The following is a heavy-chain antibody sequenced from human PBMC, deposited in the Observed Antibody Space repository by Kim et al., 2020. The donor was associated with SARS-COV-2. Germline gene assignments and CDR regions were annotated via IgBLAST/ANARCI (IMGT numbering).Heavy chain of an antibody. CDR2: IYPGDSDT. Sequence: GESLKISCKGSGYSFTSYWIGWVRQMPGKGLEWMGIIYPGDSDTRYSPSFQGQVTISADKSISTAYLQWSSLKASDTAMYYCARQGFDCSSTSCYPLGAFDIWGQGTMVTVSS. CDR1: GYSFTSYW. J-gene: IGHJ3*02. CDR3: ARQGFDCSSTSCYPLGAFDI. V-gene: IGHV5-51*01. D-gene: IGHD2-2*01.